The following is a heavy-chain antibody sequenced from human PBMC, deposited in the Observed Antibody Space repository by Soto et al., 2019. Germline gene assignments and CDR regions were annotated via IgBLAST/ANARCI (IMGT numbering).Heavy chain of an antibody. CDR1: GYTFPSYA. D-gene: IGHD3-22*01. CDR2: ISPDNGVP. J-gene: IGHJ6*02. V-gene: IGHV1-18*01. Sequence: ASVKVSCKASGYTFPSYAFSWVRQAPGQGLEWMGWISPDNGVPNYAHNLQGRVTLTTDASTSTVSMELRSLRSDDTAMYYCARLGSDSSGYDYYYYGMDVWGQGTTVTVSS. CDR3: ARLGSDSSGYDYYYYGMDV.